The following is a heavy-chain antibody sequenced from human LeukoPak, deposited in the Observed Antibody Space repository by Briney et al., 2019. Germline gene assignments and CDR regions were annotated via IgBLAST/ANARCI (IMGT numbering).Heavy chain of an antibody. CDR3: AKDVRVGGGGMDV. V-gene: IGHV3-7*01. CDR1: GFTVSSYW. D-gene: IGHD1-26*01. J-gene: IGHJ6*02. Sequence: GGSLRLSCAASGFTVSSYWMSWVRQAPGKGLEWVAKIREDGSERHYVDSVKGRFTLSRDNAKNSLYLQMNSLRAEDTAVYYCAKDVRVGGGGMDVWGQGTPVTVSS. CDR2: IREDGSER.